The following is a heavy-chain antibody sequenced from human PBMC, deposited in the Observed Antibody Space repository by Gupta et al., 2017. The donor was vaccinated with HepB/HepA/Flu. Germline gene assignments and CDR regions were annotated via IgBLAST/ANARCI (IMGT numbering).Heavy chain of an antibody. Sequence: QVQLQESGPGLVKPSETLSLTPISSYYWSWIREPPGKGLEWIGYIYYSGRTNYNPSLKSRVTISVDTSKNQFSLKLSSVTAADTAVYYCASGPLIVVVPAAIRSDYYYMDVWGKGTTVTVSS. CDR1: ISSYY. CDR3: ASGPLIVVVPAAIRSDYYYMDV. V-gene: IGHV4-59*01. CDR2: IYYSGRT. J-gene: IGHJ6*03. D-gene: IGHD2-2*01.